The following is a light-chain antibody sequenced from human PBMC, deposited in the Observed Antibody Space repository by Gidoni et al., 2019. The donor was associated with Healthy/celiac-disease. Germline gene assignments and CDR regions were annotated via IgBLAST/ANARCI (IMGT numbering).Light chain of an antibody. CDR1: SSDVGGYNY. CDR2: DVS. CDR3: CSYAGSYTSVV. V-gene: IGLV2-11*01. J-gene: IGLJ2*01. Sequence: QSALTQPRSVSGSPGQSVTISCTGPSSDVGGYNYVSWYQQHPGKAPKLMIYDVSKRPSGVPDRFSGSKSGNTASLTISGLQAEDEADSYGCSYAGSYTSVVFGGGTKLTVL.